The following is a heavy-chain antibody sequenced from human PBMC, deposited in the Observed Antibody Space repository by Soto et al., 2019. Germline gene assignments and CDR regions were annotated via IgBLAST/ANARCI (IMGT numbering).Heavy chain of an antibody. CDR1: DGSISSYY. D-gene: IGHD1-26*01. CDR3: AGFSSGTYLFGL. CDR2: IYGTGTT. Sequence: SETLSLTCTVSDGSISSYYWSWIRQPPGKGLEWIGYIYGTGTTNYAPSLKNRVTMSLHTSKNQFSLTLSSVTAADTAMYYCAGFSSGTYLFGLWGPGTLVTVSS. J-gene: IGHJ4*02. V-gene: IGHV4-59*01.